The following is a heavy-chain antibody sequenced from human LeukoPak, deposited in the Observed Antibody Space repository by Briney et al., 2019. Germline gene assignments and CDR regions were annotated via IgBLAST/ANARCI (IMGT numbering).Heavy chain of an antibody. CDR3: AISRVGYYGSGSYDY. CDR2: ISAYNGNT. J-gene: IGHJ4*02. D-gene: IGHD3-10*01. V-gene: IGHV1-18*01. Sequence: ASVKVSCKASGYTFTSYGISWVRQAPGQGLEWMGWISAYNGNTNYAQKLQGRVTMTTDTSASTAYMELRSLRSDDTAVYYCAISRVGYYGSGSYDYWGQGTLVTVSS. CDR1: GYTFTSYG.